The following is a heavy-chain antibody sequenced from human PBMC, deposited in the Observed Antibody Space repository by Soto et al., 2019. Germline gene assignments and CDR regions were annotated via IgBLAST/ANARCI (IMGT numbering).Heavy chain of an antibody. CDR2: IRANGQGI. CDR3: AKDRNYPRDYFHY. V-gene: IGHV3-23*01. Sequence: GGSLRLSCAASGFTFSSYALSWVRQAPGKGLEWVSAIRANGQGIYYPDSVRGRFTISRDNSKNTIFLHMDSLRAEDTAVYYCAKDRNYPRDYFHYWGQGTLVTASS. J-gene: IGHJ4*02. CDR1: GFTFSSYA. D-gene: IGHD1-7*01.